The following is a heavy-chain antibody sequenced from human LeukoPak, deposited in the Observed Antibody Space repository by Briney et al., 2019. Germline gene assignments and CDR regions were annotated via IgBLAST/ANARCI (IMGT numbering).Heavy chain of an antibody. CDR3: ARDLLTYYAFDI. CDR2: INTDGSST. J-gene: IGHJ3*02. D-gene: IGHD4/OR15-4a*01. CDR1: GFTISNYW. Sequence: PGGSLRLSCAASGFTISNYWMHWVRQAPGKGLVWVSRINTDGSSTSYADSVKGRFTISRDNAKNTLYLQMNSLRAEDTAVYYCARDLLTYYAFDIWGQGTMVTVSS. V-gene: IGHV3-74*01.